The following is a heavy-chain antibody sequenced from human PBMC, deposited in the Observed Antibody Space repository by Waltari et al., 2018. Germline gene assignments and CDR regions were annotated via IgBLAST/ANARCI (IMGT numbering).Heavy chain of an antibody. CDR3: ARNWELRGGMDV. J-gene: IGHJ6*03. D-gene: IGHD1-26*01. CDR1: GGSFSGYH. V-gene: IGHV4-34*02. Sequence: QVQLRQWGAGLLKPSETLSLTCAVYGGSFSGYHWSWIRQPPGKGLEWIGEIKHSGNTNQNPSRKSRDTISVDTSKNQFSLKLTSVTAADTAVYYCARNWELRGGMDVWGKGTTVTVSS. CDR2: IKHSGNT.